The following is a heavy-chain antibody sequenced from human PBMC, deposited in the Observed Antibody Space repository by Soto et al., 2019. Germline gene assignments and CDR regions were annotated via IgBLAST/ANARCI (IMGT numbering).Heavy chain of an antibody. D-gene: IGHD2-15*01. J-gene: IGHJ5*02. CDR1: GFTFSSYG. CDR2: ISYDGSNK. CDR3: AKDGGS. V-gene: IGHV3-30*18. Sequence: QVQLVESGGGVVQPGRSLRLSCAASGFTFSSYGMHWVRQAPGTGLEWVAVISYDGSNKYYADSVKGRFTISRDNSKNTLYLQMNSLRAEDTAVYYCAKDGGSWGQGTLVTVSS.